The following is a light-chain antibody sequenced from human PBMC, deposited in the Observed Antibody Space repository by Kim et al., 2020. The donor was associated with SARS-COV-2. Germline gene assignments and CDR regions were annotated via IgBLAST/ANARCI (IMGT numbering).Light chain of an antibody. CDR3: QVWDSSSDHWV. CDR2: YDS. CDR1: NIGSKS. V-gene: IGLV3-21*04. J-gene: IGLJ3*02. Sequence: PGKTARIAVGGNNIGSKSVHWYQQKPGQAPVLVIYYDSDRPSGIPERFSGSNSGNTATLTISRVEAGDEADYYCQVWDSSSDHWVFGGGTQLTVL.